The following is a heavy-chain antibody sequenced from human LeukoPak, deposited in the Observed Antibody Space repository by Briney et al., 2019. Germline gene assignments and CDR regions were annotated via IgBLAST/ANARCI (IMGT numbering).Heavy chain of an antibody. V-gene: IGHV3-33*06. J-gene: IGHJ4*02. CDR3: AKDNGAHFAFSTGHGGTDN. CDR2: IWYDGTNT. Sequence: GRSLRLSCEASGFTFRNYGMNWVRQAPGKGLEWLSYIWYDGTNTYYADSVKGRFTISRDDSKNTLYLQMNSLSADDTAVYFCAKDNGAHFAFSTGHGGTDNWGQGTLVTVSS. CDR1: GFTFRNYG. D-gene: IGHD3/OR15-3a*01.